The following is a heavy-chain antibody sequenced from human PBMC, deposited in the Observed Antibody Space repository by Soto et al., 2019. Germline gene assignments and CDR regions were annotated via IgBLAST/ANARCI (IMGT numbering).Heavy chain of an antibody. CDR1: VFTFISYW. CDR2: IKQDGSEK. D-gene: IGHD6-13*01. CDR3: ARDGAAAGNYYYYGMDV. V-gene: IGHV3-7*01. J-gene: IGHJ6*02. Sequence: GWSLRLSCASSVFTFISYWMSWVRQAPGKGLEWVANIKQDGSEKYYVDSVKGRFTISRDNAKNSLYLQMNSLRAEDTAVYYCARDGAAAGNYYYYGMDVWGQGTTVTVSS.